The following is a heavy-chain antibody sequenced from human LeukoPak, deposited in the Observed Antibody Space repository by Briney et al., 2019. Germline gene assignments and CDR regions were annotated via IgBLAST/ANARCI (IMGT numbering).Heavy chain of an antibody. CDR2: MNPNSCNT. CDR1: GYTFTSYD. V-gene: IGHV1-8*03. CDR3: SRTKVGALTS. Sequence: ASVKVSCKASGYTFTSYDINWVRQATGQGLEWMGCMNPNSCNTGYAQKFQGRVTITRNTSISTAYMEVSSLRSEDTAVFYCSRTKVGALTSWGQGTLVTVSS. J-gene: IGHJ5*02. D-gene: IGHD1-26*01.